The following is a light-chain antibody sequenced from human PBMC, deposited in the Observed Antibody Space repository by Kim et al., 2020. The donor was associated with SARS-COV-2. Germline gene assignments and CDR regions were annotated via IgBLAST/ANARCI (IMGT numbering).Light chain of an antibody. V-gene: IGKV1-5*03. Sequence: SVGDKVTIPCRASQSVSSWLAWYQQKPGKAPNLLIYKASSLDSGVPSRFSGSGSGTEFTLTINSLQPDDFATYYCQQYSSYPPRTFGQGTKVDIK. CDR3: QQYSSYPPRT. J-gene: IGKJ1*01. CDR1: QSVSSW. CDR2: KAS.